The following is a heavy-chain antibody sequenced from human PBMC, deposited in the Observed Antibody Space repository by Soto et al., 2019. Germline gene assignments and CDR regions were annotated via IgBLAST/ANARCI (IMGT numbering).Heavy chain of an antibody. Sequence: PGGSLRLSCAASGFTFSSYAMLWVRQAPGTGLEWVAVISYDGSNKSYADSVKGRFTISRDNSKNTPDLQMNSLRAEATAVYDGARDRYYDFWSGYYTIGGGHYYYYYGMDVWGQGTTVTVSS. V-gene: IGHV3-30-3*01. CDR1: GFTFSSYA. D-gene: IGHD3-3*01. J-gene: IGHJ6*02. CDR3: ARDRYYDFWSGYYTIGGGHYYYYYGMDV. CDR2: ISYDGSNK.